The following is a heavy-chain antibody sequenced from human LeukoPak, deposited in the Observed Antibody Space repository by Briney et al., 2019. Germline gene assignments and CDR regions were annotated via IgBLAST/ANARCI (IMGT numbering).Heavy chain of an antibody. V-gene: IGHV1-8*03. CDR1: GYTFINYN. CDR3: ARGPSWYDFWSGYRNWFDP. D-gene: IGHD3-3*01. CDR2: MNPNSGNT. J-gene: IGHJ5*02. Sequence: GASVKVSCKASGYTFINYNINWVRQATGQGLEWMGWMNPNSGNTGYAQKFQGRVTITRNTSIGTAYMELSSLRSEDTAVYYCARGPSWYDFWSGYRNWFDPWGQGTPVTVSS.